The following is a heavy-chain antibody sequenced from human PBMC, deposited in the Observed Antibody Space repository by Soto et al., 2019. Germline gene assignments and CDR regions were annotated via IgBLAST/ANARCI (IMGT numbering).Heavy chain of an antibody. CDR3: ARDFGRRWELLYFDY. CDR1: GGSISSYY. V-gene: IGHV4-59*01. CDR2: IYYSGST. D-gene: IGHD1-26*01. Sequence: SETLSLTCTVSGGSISSYYWSWIRQPPGKGLEWIGYIYYSGSTNYNPSLKSRVTISVDTSKNQFSLKLSSVTAADTAVYYCARDFGRRWELLYFDYWGQGTLVTVSS. J-gene: IGHJ4*02.